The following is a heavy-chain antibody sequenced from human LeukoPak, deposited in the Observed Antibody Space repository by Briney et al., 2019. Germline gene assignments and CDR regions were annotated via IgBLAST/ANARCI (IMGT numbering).Heavy chain of an antibody. V-gene: IGHV5-51*01. CDR1: GYDFTSYW. Sequence: GESLKISCQDSGYDFTSYWIGWVRQMPGKGLEWMGIIYPGDSDTRYSPSFQGQVTISADKSISTAYLQWSSLKASDTAMYYCARHRSRGPGAFDIWGQGTMVTVSS. J-gene: IGHJ3*02. CDR2: IYPGDSDT. D-gene: IGHD1-26*01. CDR3: ARHRSRGPGAFDI.